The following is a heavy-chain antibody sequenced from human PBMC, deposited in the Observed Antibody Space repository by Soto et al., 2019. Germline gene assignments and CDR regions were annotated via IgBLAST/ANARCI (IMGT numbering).Heavy chain of an antibody. V-gene: IGHV4-59*08. CDR2: IYYSGNT. Sequence: QVQLQESGPGLVKPSETLSLTCTVSGVSITSYYWSWVRQPPGKGLEWIGSIYYSGNTNYNPSLESRVTVAVDPSKNQFSLKLSSVTAADTAVYYCARRRDYFDYWGQGTLVTVSS. CDR3: ARRRDYFDY. CDR1: GVSITSYY. J-gene: IGHJ4*02.